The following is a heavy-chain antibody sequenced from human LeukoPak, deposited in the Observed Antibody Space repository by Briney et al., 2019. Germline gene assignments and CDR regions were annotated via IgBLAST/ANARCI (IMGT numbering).Heavy chain of an antibody. D-gene: IGHD1-26*01. CDR3: ARQHRVGATWQEPDY. CDR2: ISSSGSTI. J-gene: IGHJ4*02. CDR1: GFTFSSYE. V-gene: IGHV3-48*03. Sequence: PGGSLRLSCAASGFTFSSYEMNWVRQAPGKGLEWVSYISSSGSTIYYADSVKGRFTISRDNSKNTLYLQMNSLRAEDTAIYYCARQHRVGATWQEPDYWGQGTLVTVSS.